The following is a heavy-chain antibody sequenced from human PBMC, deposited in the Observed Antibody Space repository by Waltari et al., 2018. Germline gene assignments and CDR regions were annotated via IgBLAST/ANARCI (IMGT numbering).Heavy chain of an antibody. CDR2: IYHSGST. J-gene: IGHJ5*02. CDR3: ASGKRLAVAGTFDP. Sequence: QVQLQESGPGLVKPSETLSLTCAVSGYSISSGYYWGWIRQPPGKGLEWLGTIYHSGSTNYNPSLKSRVTISVDTSKNQFSLKLSSVTAADTAVYYCASGKRLAVAGTFDPWGQGTLVTVSS. D-gene: IGHD6-19*01. CDR1: GYSISSGYY. V-gene: IGHV4-38-2*01.